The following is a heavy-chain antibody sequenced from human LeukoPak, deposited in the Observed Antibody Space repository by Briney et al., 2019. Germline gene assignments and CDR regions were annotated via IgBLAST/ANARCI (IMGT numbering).Heavy chain of an antibody. D-gene: IGHD6-13*01. J-gene: IGHJ4*02. CDR3: AKLGAAAGRNWYVY. CDR1: GFTFSSYA. CDR2: ISGSGGST. V-gene: IGHV3-23*01. Sequence: PGGSLRLSCAASGFTFSSYAMSSVRQAPGKGLEWVSAISGSGGSTYYADSVKGRFTISRDNSKNTLYLQMNSLRAEDTAVYYCAKLGAAAGRNWYVYWGQGTLVTVSS.